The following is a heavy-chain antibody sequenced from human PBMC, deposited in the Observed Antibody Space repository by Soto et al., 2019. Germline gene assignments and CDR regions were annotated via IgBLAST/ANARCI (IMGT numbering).Heavy chain of an antibody. CDR3: ARVASVLRFLEGPFDP. CDR2: INPSGGST. Sequence: QVQLVQSGAEVKKPGASVKVSCKASGYTFTSYYMHWVRQAPGQGLEWMGIINPSGGSTSYAQKFQGRVTMTRDTSTSTVDMERSSLRSEDTAVYYCARVASVLRFLEGPFDPWGQGTLVTVSS. V-gene: IGHV1-46*01. CDR1: GYTFTSYY. D-gene: IGHD3-3*01. J-gene: IGHJ5*02.